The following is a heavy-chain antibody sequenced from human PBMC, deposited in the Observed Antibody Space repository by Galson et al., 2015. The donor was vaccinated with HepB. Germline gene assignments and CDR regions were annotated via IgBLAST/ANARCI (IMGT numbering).Heavy chain of an antibody. J-gene: IGHJ5*02. CDR1: GYTFTSYG. V-gene: IGHV1-18*01. CDR2: ISAYNGNT. Sequence: SVKVSCKASGYTFTSYGISWVRQAPGQGLEWMGWISAYNGNTNYAQKLQGRVTMTTDTSTRTAYMELRSLRSDDTAVYYCARDRTVTNWFDPWGQGTLVTVSS. D-gene: IGHD4-11*01. CDR3: ARDRTVTNWFDP.